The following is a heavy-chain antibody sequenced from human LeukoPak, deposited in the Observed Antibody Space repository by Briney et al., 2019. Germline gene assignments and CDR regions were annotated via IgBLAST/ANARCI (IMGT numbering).Heavy chain of an antibody. CDR2: ISAYNGNT. CDR1: GYTFTSYG. J-gene: IGHJ2*01. V-gene: IGHV1-18*01. CDR3: AADRLDDYGDYYWYFDL. Sequence: ASVKVSCKASGYTFTSYGISWVRQAPGQGLEWMGWISAYNGNTNYAQKLQGRVTITRDMSTSTAYMELSSLRSEDTAVYYCAADRLDDYGDYYWYFDLWGRGTLVTVSS. D-gene: IGHD4-17*01.